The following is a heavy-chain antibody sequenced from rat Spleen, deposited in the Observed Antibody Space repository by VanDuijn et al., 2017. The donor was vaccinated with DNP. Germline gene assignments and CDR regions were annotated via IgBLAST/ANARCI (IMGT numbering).Heavy chain of an antibody. Sequence: EVQLVESGGGSAQPGRSLKLSCAASGFTFSDYNMAWVRQAPKGGLEWVATISISGSTTSYPDSVKGRFTISRDNAKSCLYLHMNSLKSEDTASYYCARQRVMYTTATGFAYWGQGTLVTVSS. D-gene: IGHD1-6*01. CDR2: ISISGSTT. J-gene: IGHJ3*01. CDR3: ARQRVMYTTATGFAY. CDR1: GFTFSDYN. V-gene: IGHV5-7*01.